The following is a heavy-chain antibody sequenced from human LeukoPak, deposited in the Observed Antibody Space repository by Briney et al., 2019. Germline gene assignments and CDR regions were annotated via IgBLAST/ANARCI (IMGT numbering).Heavy chain of an antibody. J-gene: IGHJ3*02. CDR2: IYHSGST. Sequence: PSETLSLTCTVSGGSISSGGYYWSWIRQPPGKGLEWIGYIYHSGSTYYNPSLKSRVTISVDRSKNQFFLKLSSVTAADTAVYYCARFRDAFDIWGQGTMVTASS. CDR1: GGSISSGGYY. CDR3: ARFRDAFDI. V-gene: IGHV4-30-2*01. D-gene: IGHD3-10*01.